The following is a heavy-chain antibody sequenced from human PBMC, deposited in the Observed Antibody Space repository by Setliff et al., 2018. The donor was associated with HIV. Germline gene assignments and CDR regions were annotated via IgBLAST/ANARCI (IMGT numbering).Heavy chain of an antibody. CDR2: INHGGST. CDR1: GGFFSGYY. J-gene: IGHJ3*02. V-gene: IGHV4-34*01. D-gene: IGHD6-13*01. Sequence: SETLSLTCAVYGGFFSGYYWSWIRQSPGKGLEWIGQINHGGSTNYSPSLKSRVTMSIDTSKNQFSLRLSSVTAADTAVYYCASDYSSRHDAFDIWGQGTVVTVSS. CDR3: ASDYSSRHDAFDI.